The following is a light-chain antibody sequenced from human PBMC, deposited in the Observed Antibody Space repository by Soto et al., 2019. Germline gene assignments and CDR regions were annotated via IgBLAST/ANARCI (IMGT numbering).Light chain of an antibody. Sequence: QSVLTQPPSASGTPGQRVTISCSGSSSKIGSNYVNWYQHLPRTAPKLFIYENNKRPSGIPDRFSGSKSGTSVTLGITGLQTGDEADYYCGTWDSSLSAYVFGTGTRSPS. CDR3: GTWDSSLSAYV. CDR2: ENN. CDR1: SSKIGSNY. V-gene: IGLV1-51*02. J-gene: IGLJ1*01.